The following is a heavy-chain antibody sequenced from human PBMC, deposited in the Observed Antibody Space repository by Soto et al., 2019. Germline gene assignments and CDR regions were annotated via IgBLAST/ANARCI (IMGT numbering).Heavy chain of an antibody. CDR2: ISASGGAT. Sequence: GGSLRLSCVASGFTFSSYAMGWVRQAPGKGLEWVSAISASGGATYYADSVKGQFTISRDNSKNTLFLQMNSLRAEDTAVYYCAKDLSSSWYLDYWGQGTLVTVSS. V-gene: IGHV3-23*01. CDR3: AKDLSSSWYLDY. J-gene: IGHJ4*02. CDR1: GFTFSSYA. D-gene: IGHD6-13*01.